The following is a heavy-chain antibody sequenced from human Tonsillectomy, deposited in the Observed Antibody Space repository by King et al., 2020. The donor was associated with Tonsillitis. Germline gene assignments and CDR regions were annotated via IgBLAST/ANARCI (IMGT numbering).Heavy chain of an antibody. CDR3: ARAPYGSGSFLPYFDP. CDR1: GFTFDDHA. CDR2: VSWNSYTI. J-gene: IGHJ4*02. V-gene: IGHV3-9*01. Sequence: VQLVESGGTLVQPGRSLRLSCAVSGFTFDDHAMHWVRQAPGKGLEWLSGVSWNSYTIGYADSVKGRFTISRDNAQNSLYLQMNSLRPEDTALYFCARAPYGSGSFLPYFDPWGQGTLVTVSS. D-gene: IGHD3-10*01.